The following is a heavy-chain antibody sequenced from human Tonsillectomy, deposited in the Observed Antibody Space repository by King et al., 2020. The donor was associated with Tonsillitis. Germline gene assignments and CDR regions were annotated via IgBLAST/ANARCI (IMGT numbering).Heavy chain of an antibody. CDR3: VRDSYIHNVYYGMDV. D-gene: IGHD1-1*01. J-gene: IGHJ6*02. CDR2: INPDGSNI. CDR1: GFTFSTYW. Sequence: VQLVESGGGLVQPGGSLRLSCGTSGFTFSTYWMHWFRQGPGKGRMWVARINPDGSNIRHADFVKGRFSISRDNAKNTLYLQMNSLRVEDTAMYYCVRDSYIHNVYYGMDVWGQGTTVTVSS. V-gene: IGHV3-74*01.